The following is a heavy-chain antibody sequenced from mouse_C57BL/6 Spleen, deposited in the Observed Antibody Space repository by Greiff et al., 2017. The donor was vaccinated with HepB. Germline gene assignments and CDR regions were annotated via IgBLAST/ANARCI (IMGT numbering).Heavy chain of an antibody. CDR1: GYTFTDYY. CDR2: INPYNGGT. Sequence: EVKLQQSGPVLVKPGASVKMSCKASGYTFTDYYMNWVKQSHGKSLEWIGVINPYNGGTSYNQKFKGKATLTVDKSSSTAYMELNSLTSEDSAVYYCARSRGSGYPFAYWGQGTLVTVSA. CDR3: ARSRGSGYPFAY. J-gene: IGHJ3*01. V-gene: IGHV1-19*01. D-gene: IGHD3-2*02.